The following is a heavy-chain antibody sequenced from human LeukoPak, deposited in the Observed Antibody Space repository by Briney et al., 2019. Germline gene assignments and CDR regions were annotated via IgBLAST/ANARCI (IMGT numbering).Heavy chain of an antibody. CDR1: GGTFSSYA. Sequence: GASVKVSCKASGGTFSSYAISWVRQAPGRGLEWMGGIIPIFGTANYAQKFQGRVTITADESTSTAYMELSSLRSEGTAVYYCARASYYYYDSSGYTYWGQGTLVTVSS. V-gene: IGHV1-69*13. J-gene: IGHJ4*02. CDR2: IIPIFGTA. CDR3: ARASYYYYDSSGYTY. D-gene: IGHD3-22*01.